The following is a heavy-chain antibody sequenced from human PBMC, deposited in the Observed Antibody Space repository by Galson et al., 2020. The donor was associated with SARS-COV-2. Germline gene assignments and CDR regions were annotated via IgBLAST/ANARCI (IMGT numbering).Heavy chain of an antibody. D-gene: IGHD6-19*01. Sequence: GESLKISCAASAFSVSSNYMSWVRQAPGKGLEWVSIIYSGGNTNYADSVKGRFIISRDNSKNTLYLQMNSLRAEDMAVYFCARVDSAWSFFDYWGQGTLVTVSS. CDR1: AFSVSSNY. CDR2: IYSGGNT. CDR3: ARVDSAWSFFDY. J-gene: IGHJ4*02. V-gene: IGHV3-53*01.